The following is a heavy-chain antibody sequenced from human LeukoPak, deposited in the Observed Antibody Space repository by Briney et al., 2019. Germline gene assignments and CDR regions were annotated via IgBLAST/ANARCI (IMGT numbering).Heavy chain of an antibody. CDR3: ARDLIGRYTFDY. D-gene: IGHD3-10*01. CDR1: GFSFGSYW. CDR2: MKHDGIEK. Sequence: HPGGSLRLSCVASGFSFGSYWMAWVRQAPGKGLEWVANMKHDGIEKYHVDSVKGRFTISRDNSKNTVDLQLNSLRAEDTAVYYCARDLIGRYTFDYCGQGTLVTVSS. J-gene: IGHJ4*02. V-gene: IGHV3-7*01.